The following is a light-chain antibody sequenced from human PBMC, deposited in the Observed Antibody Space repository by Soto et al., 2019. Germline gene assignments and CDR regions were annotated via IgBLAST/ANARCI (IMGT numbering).Light chain of an antibody. J-gene: IGLJ1*01. Sequence: QSVLTQPRSVSGSPGQSVTISCTGTSSDVGGYNYVSWYQQHPGKAPKLTIYDVSNRPSWVPDRIYGSKSGNTASLTISGLQAEDEAGYYCCSYAGSYTFVFGTGTKVTAL. CDR2: DVS. CDR1: SSDVGGYNY. V-gene: IGLV2-11*01. CDR3: CSYAGSYTFV.